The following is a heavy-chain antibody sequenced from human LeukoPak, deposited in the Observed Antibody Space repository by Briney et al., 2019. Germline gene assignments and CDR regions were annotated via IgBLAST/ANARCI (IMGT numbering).Heavy chain of an antibody. Sequence: SETLSLTCAVYGGSFSGYYWSWIRQPPGKGLEWIGEINHSGSTNYNPSLKSRVTISVDTSKNQFSLKLSSVTAADTAVYYCARTTVLNFGVVIVKLNPYFDYWGQGTLVTVSS. V-gene: IGHV4-34*01. CDR1: GGSFSGYY. CDR2: INHSGST. CDR3: ARTTVLNFGVVIVKLNPYFDY. J-gene: IGHJ4*02. D-gene: IGHD3-3*01.